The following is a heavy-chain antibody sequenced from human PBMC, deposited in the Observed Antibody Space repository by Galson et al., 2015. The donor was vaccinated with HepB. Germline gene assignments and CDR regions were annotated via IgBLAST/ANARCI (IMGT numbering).Heavy chain of an antibody. CDR1: GFIFSNYA. CDR3: ARGYSSGWRSPFGY. Sequence: SLRLSCAASGFIFSNYAFHWIRQAPGKGLEWVALVAHDGSSKYYADSVKGRLTISRDNSKKMLYLQMNTLRVEDTAVYYCARGYSSGWRSPFGYWGQGTLVTVSS. J-gene: IGHJ4*02. V-gene: IGHV3-30-3*01. CDR2: VAHDGSSK. D-gene: IGHD6-19*01.